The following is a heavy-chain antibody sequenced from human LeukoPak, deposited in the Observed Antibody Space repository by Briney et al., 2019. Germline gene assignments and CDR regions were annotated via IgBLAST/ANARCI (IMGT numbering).Heavy chain of an antibody. J-gene: IGHJ2*01. CDR3: GSVRLGVSFFFDL. V-gene: IGHV4-59*01. CDR2: VYHTGRI. D-gene: IGHD1-26*01. CDR1: SGSITSYY. Sequence: PSETLSLTCAVSSGSITSYYWNWIRQSPGGRLEWVGFVYHTGRITYNPSLKSQLSMSVDTSKSQVSLKLTSVTAADTAVYYAGSVRLGVSFFFDLWGRGTLVTVSS.